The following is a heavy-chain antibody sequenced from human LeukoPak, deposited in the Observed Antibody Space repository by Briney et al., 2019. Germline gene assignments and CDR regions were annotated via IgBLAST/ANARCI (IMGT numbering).Heavy chain of an antibody. CDR3: ARVRYGSGSLYYGVDV. J-gene: IGHJ6*02. V-gene: IGHV3-21*01. CDR2: ISSSGSYI. Sequence: PGGSLRLSCAASGFTFSSYSMNWVRQAAGKGLEWVSSISSSGSYIYYADSVKGRFTISRDNAKNSLYLQMNSLRAEDTAVYYCARVRYGSGSLYYGVDVWGQGTTVTVSS. D-gene: IGHD3-10*01. CDR1: GFTFSSYS.